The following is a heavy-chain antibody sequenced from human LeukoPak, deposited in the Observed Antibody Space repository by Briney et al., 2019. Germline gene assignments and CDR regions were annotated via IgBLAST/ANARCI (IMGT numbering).Heavy chain of an antibody. V-gene: IGHV1-46*01. D-gene: IGHD2-15*01. CDR1: GYTFTSYY. Sequence: ASVKVSCKASGYTFTSYYMHWVRQAPGQGLEWMGTINPSGGSTSYAQKFQGRVTMTRDTSTSTVYMELSSLRSEDTAVYYCARDRGYCSGGSCYEGYWGQGTLVTVSS. CDR2: INPSGGST. CDR3: ARDRGYCSGGSCYEGY. J-gene: IGHJ4*02.